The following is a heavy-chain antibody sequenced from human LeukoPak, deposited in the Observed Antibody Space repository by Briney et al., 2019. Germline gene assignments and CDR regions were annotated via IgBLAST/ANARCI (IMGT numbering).Heavy chain of an antibody. Sequence: GGSLRLSCAASGFTFSSYSMNWVRQAPGKGLEWVSSISSSSSYIYYADSVKGRFTISRDNSKNTLYLQMNSLRAEDTAVYYCAKGGYCGGDCYWSDYYMDVWGKGTTVTVSS. CDR2: ISSSSSYI. CDR3: AKGGYCGGDCYWSDYYMDV. CDR1: GFTFSSYS. J-gene: IGHJ6*03. V-gene: IGHV3-21*04. D-gene: IGHD2-21*01.